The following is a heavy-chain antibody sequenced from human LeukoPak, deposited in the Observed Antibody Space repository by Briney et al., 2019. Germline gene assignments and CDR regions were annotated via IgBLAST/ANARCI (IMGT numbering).Heavy chain of an antibody. Sequence: PSQTLSLTCTVAGVSISSGSYDWRWVRQPAGKGLEWIVRVYSSGSTNYNPALKSQFTISVDTSKNQFSLQLSSVTAADTAVYYCARGLHGSGSYYGKVYYYYMDVWGKGTTVTISS. CDR3: ARGLHGSGSYYGKVYYYYMDV. CDR1: GVSISSGSYD. D-gene: IGHD3-10*01. V-gene: IGHV4-61*02. J-gene: IGHJ6*03. CDR2: VYSSGST.